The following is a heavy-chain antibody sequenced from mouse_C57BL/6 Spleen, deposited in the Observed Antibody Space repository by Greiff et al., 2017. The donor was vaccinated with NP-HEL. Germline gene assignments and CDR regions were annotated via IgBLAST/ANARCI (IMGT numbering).Heavy chain of an antibody. CDR3: ARKVYYGSSYLAY. J-gene: IGHJ3*01. V-gene: IGHV1-42*01. CDR2: INPSTGGT. Sequence: VQLQQSGPELVKPGASVKISCKASGYSFTGYYMNWVKQSPEKSLEWIGEINPSTGGTTYNQKFKAKATLTVDKSSSTAYMQLKSLTSEDSAVYYCARKVYYGSSYLAYWGQGTLVTVSA. D-gene: IGHD1-1*01. CDR1: GYSFTGYY.